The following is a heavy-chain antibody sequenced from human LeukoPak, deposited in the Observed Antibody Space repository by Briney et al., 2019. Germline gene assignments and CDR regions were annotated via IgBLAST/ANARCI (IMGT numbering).Heavy chain of an antibody. V-gene: IGHV4-61*10. D-gene: IGHD2-2*01. CDR2: IYHSGST. CDR3: AGAGGGSSTS. J-gene: IGHJ4*02. CDR1: GGSISSGSYY. Sequence: PSETLSLTCTVSGGSISSGSYYWSWIRQPAGKGLEWIGEIYHSGSTNYNPSLKSRVTISGDKSKNQFSLKLSSVTAADTAVFYCAGAGGGSSTSWGQGTLVTVSS.